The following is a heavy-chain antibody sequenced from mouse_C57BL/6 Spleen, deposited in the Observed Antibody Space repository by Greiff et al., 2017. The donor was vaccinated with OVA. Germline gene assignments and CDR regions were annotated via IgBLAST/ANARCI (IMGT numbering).Heavy chain of an antibody. D-gene: IGHD2-4*01. J-gene: IGHJ1*03. V-gene: IGHV3-6*01. CDR3: ARGGSTMITTGYFDV. Sequence: EVQLQQSGPGLVKPSQSLSLTCSVTGYSITSGYYWNWIRQFPGNKLEWMGYISYDGSNNYNPSLKNRISITRDTSKNQFFLKLNSVTTEDTATYDCARGGSTMITTGYFDVWGTGTTVTVSS. CDR2: ISYDGSN. CDR1: GYSITSGYY.